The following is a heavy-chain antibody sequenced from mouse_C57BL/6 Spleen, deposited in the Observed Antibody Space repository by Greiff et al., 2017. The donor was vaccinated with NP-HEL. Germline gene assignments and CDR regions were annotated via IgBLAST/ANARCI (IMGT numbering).Heavy chain of an antibody. D-gene: IGHD4-1*02. J-gene: IGHJ3*01. Sequence: VQLQQSGPELVKPGASVKISCKASGYSFTGYYMNWVKQSPEKSLEWIGEINPSTGGTTYNQKFKAKATLTVDKSSSTAYIQLKSLTSEDSAVYYCARSTGGAYWGQGTLVTVSA. CDR1: GYSFTGYY. CDR2: INPSTGGT. V-gene: IGHV1-42*01. CDR3: ARSTGGAY.